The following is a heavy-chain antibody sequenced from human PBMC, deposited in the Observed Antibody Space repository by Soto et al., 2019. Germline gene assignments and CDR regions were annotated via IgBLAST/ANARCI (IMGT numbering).Heavy chain of an antibody. Sequence: ESGPTLVNPTQTLTLTCTFSGFSLSTGAEAVGWIRQSPGKALEWLTLISWDNTKRYSPSLKNRLTITKDTSRNQAVLIMTNMDPVDTATYYCARRHSSGWGFDSWGQGTLVTAPQ. CDR1: GFSLSTGAEA. CDR2: ISWDNTK. V-gene: IGHV2-5*02. D-gene: IGHD6-19*01. CDR3: ARRHSSGWGFDS. J-gene: IGHJ4*02.